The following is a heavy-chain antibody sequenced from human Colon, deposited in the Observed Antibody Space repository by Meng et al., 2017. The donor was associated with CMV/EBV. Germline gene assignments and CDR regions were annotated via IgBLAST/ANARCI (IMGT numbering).Heavy chain of an antibody. J-gene: IGHJ2*01. CDR2: IYYTGND. Sequence: LQEPGPGLVKPSETLSLTCTVSGDSISGRSYYWGWIRQPPGKGLEWIASIYYTGNDYHNPSLKSRVTISIDTSNNQFSLRLTSVTAADTAVYYCARMALHWYFDLWGRGTLVTVPS. CDR3: ARMALHWYFDL. V-gene: IGHV4-39*07. D-gene: IGHD5-24*01. CDR1: GDSISGRSYY.